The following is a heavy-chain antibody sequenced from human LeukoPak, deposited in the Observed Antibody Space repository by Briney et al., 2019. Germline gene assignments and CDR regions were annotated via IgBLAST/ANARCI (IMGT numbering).Heavy chain of an antibody. D-gene: IGHD3-9*01. J-gene: IGHJ4*02. CDR3: ARSSLGDYDILTGYYFATPNFDY. Sequence: ASVKVSCKASGYTFTGYYMHWVRQAPGQGLEWMGWINPNSGGTNYAQKFQGRVTVTRDTSISTAYMELSRLRSDDTAVYYCARSSLGDYDILTGYYFATPNFDYWGQGTLVTVSS. V-gene: IGHV1-2*02. CDR1: GYTFTGYY. CDR2: INPNSGGT.